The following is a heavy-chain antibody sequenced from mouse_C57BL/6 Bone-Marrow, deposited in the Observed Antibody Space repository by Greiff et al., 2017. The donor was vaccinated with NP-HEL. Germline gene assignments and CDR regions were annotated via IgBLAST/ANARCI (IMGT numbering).Heavy chain of an antibody. CDR3: ENTYRRGYEGNAMDY. D-gene: IGHD3-2*02. J-gene: IGHJ4*01. CDR2: IYPRSGNT. V-gene: IGHV1-81*01. Sequence: QVQLQQSGAELVMPGASVKLSCKASGYTFTSYGISWVKQRTGQGLEWIGEIYPRSGNTYYNEKFKGKATLTADKSSSTAYMELRSLTSEDSAVYFCENTYRRGYEGNAMDYWGQGTSVTVSS. CDR1: GYTFTSYG.